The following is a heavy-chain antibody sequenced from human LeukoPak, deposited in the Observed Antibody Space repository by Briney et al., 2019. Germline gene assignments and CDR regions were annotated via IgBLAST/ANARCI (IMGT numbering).Heavy chain of an antibody. V-gene: IGHV1-46*01. Sequence: GASVKVSCKASGYTFTSYYMHWVRQAPGQGLEWMGIINPSGGSTSYAQKFQGRVTMTRDTSTSTVYMELSSLGSEDTAVYYCARTYYYGSGSYCFDYWGQGTLVTVSS. J-gene: IGHJ4*02. CDR1: GYTFTSYY. CDR3: ARTYYYGSGSYCFDY. D-gene: IGHD3-10*01. CDR2: INPSGGST.